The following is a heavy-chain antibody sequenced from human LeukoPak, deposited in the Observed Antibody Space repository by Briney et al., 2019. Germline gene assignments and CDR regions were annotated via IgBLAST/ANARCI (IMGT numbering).Heavy chain of an antibody. CDR3: ARDRDRGNWFDP. CDR1: GYTFTSYY. J-gene: IGHJ5*02. V-gene: IGHV1-46*01. Sequence: ASVKVSCKASGYTFTSYYMHWVRQAPGQGLEWMGIINPSGGSTNYAQKLQGRVTMTTDTSTSTAYMELRSLRSDDTAVYYCARDRDRGNWFDPWGQGTLVTVSS. CDR2: INPSGGST. D-gene: IGHD1-14*01.